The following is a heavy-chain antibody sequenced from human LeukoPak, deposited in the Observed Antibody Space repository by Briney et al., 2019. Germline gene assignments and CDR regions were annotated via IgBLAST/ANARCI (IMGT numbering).Heavy chain of an antibody. J-gene: IGHJ2*01. CDR1: GGSFSGYY. V-gene: IGHV4-34*01. D-gene: IGHD6-19*01. CDR2: INHSGST. CDR3: AGLTAVAGPNWYFDL. Sequence: PSETLSLTCAVYGGSFSGYYWSWIRQPPGKGLEWIGEINHSGSTNYNPSLKSRVTISVDTSKNQFSLKLSSVTAADTAVYYCAGLTAVAGPNWYFDLWGRGTLVTVSS.